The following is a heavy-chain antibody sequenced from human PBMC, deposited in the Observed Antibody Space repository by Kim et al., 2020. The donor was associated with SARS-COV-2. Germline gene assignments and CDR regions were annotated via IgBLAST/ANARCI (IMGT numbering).Heavy chain of an antibody. J-gene: IGHJ6*03. CDR3: ARVGGEFKYYYYMDV. V-gene: IGHV3-30*03. Sequence: ADAVKGRFTISGDNSKNTLYLRMNSLRVEDTAVYYCARVGGEFKYYYYMDVWGEGTTVTVSS. D-gene: IGHD3-16*01.